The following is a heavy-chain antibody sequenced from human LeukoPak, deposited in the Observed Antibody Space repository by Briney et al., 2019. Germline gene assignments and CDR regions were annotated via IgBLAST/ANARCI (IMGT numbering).Heavy chain of an antibody. Sequence: PGGSLRLSCSASGFTFSSYSMNWVRQAPGKGLEWVSSISGSSSYIYYADSVKGRFTISRDNAKNSLYLQMNSLRAEDTAVYYCARVWGTYYYDSSGYSPLDYWGQGTLVTVSS. CDR1: GFTFSSYS. J-gene: IGHJ4*02. V-gene: IGHV3-21*01. CDR3: ARVWGTYYYDSSGYSPLDY. CDR2: ISGSSSYI. D-gene: IGHD3-22*01.